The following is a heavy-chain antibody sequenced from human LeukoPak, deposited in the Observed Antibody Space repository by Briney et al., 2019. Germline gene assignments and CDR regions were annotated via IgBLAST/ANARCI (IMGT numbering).Heavy chain of an antibody. D-gene: IGHD2-15*01. Sequence: ASVKVSCKASGYTFISYAMNWVRQAPGQGLEWMGWINTNTGNPTYAQGFTGRFVFSLDTSVSTAYLQISSLKAEDTAVYYCARTGVAAAVDGMDVWGQGTTVTVSS. J-gene: IGHJ6*02. CDR3: ARTGVAAAVDGMDV. CDR2: INTNTGNP. V-gene: IGHV7-4-1*02. CDR1: GYTFISYA.